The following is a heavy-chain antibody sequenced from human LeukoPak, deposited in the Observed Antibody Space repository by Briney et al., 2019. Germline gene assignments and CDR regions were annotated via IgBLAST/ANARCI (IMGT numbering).Heavy chain of an antibody. V-gene: IGHV6-1*01. Sequence: SQTLSLTCAISGISFSSKSDVLNWIRQSPLKGLEWLGRTYHRSKWYNEYAVSVRSRITINPDTSKNQFSLQLSSVTPEDTAVYYCARGGDGYNFSNWFDPWGQGTLVTVSS. CDR1: GISFSSKSDV. J-gene: IGHJ5*02. D-gene: IGHD5-24*01. CDR2: TYHRSKWYN. CDR3: ARGGDGYNFSNWFDP.